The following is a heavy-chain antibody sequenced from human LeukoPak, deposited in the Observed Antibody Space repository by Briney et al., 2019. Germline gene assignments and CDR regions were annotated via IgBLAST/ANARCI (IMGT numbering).Heavy chain of an antibody. V-gene: IGHV4-59*01. D-gene: IGHD6-19*01. CDR3: ARYQWQVVRYFDS. CDR1: GGSIRDYY. Sequence: SETLSLTCTVSGGSIRDYYWNWIRQPPGKGLEWIGCIQDSGSTKYNPSLKSRVTISADTSKNQFSLKLTSLTAADTAVYYCARYQWQVVRYFDSWPQGTLVTVSS. J-gene: IGHJ4*02. CDR2: IQDSGST.